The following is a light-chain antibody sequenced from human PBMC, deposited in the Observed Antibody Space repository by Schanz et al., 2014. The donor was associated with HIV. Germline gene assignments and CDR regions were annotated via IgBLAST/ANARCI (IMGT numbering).Light chain of an antibody. CDR2: DVS. CDR1: SSDVGRYNY. J-gene: IGLJ2*01. Sequence: QSALTQPASVSGSPGQSITISCTGTSSDVGRYNYVSWYQQHPGKAPRLMIYDVSNRPSGVSNRFSGSKSGNTASLTISGLQAEDEADYYCSSYAGSKNLVVFGGGTKLTVL. CDR3: SSYAGSKNLVV. V-gene: IGLV2-14*03.